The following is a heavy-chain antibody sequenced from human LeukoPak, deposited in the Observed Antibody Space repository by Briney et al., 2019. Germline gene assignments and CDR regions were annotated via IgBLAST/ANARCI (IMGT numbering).Heavy chain of an antibody. CDR1: GDSFTGYY. D-gene: IGHD5-18*01. Sequence: PSETLSLTCAVYGDSFTGYYWSWIRQPPGRGLEWIGEINDRGVTYSDPSLKSRVTISRDTSKNQFSLNLSSVTAADTAVYYCARDLYSYNLDAEYWGQGTLVTVSS. J-gene: IGHJ4*02. CDR2: INDRGVT. V-gene: IGHV4-34*01. CDR3: ARDLYSYNLDAEY.